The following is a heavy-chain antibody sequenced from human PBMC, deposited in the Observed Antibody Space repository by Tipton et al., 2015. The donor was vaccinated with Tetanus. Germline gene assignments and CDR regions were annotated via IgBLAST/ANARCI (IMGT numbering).Heavy chain of an antibody. CDR3: ARDESGYSSGWSYWYFDL. J-gene: IGHJ2*01. Sequence: SLRLSCAASGFTFSSYAMHWVRQAPGKGLEYVSAISSNGGSTYYANSVKGRFTISRDNSKNTLYLQMGSLRAEDMAVYYCARDESGYSSGWSYWYFDLWGRGTLVTVSS. V-gene: IGHV3-64*01. CDR2: ISSNGGST. D-gene: IGHD6-19*01. CDR1: GFTFSSYA.